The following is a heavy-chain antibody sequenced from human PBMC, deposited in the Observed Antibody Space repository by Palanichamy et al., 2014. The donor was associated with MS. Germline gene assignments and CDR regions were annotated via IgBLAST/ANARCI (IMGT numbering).Heavy chain of an antibody. CDR1: GYTFTSYG. CDR2: ISQYNHNT. Sequence: QVQLVQSGAEVKKPGASVKVSCKASGYTFTSYGISWVRQAPGQGLEWMGWISQYNHNTNYAQKFQGRVTMTTDTSTSTAYMELRSLRSDDTAVYYCARDDLYCRSTNCYAGIDYWGQGTLVTVPS. CDR3: ARDDLYCRSTNCYAGIDY. V-gene: IGHV1-18*01. J-gene: IGHJ4*02. D-gene: IGHD2-2*01.